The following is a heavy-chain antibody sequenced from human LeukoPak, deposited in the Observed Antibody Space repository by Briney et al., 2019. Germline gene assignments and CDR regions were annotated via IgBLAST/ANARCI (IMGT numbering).Heavy chain of an antibody. D-gene: IGHD3-3*01. CDR3: ARVDFWSDYFFDF. V-gene: IGHV4-30-4*08. CDR1: GGSISSGDYY. CDR2: IYYSGST. J-gene: IGHJ4*02. Sequence: NPSETLSLTCTVSGGSISSGDYYWSWIRQPPGKGLEWIGYIYYSGSTYHNPSLKSRVTISVDTSKNQFSLKLSSVTAADTAVYYCARVDFWSDYFFDFWGREPWSPSPQ.